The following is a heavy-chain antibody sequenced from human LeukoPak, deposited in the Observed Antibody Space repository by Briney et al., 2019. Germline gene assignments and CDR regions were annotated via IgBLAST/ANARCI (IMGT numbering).Heavy chain of an antibody. D-gene: IGHD6-6*01. Sequence: SETLSLTCAVYGGSFSGYHWSWIRQPPGKGLEWIGEINHNGSTNYNPSLKSRVTISVDTSKNQFSLKLRSVTAADTAVYYCARGYGSSSYNWFDPWGQGTLVTVSS. CDR1: GGSFSGYH. CDR3: ARGYGSSSYNWFDP. V-gene: IGHV4-34*01. J-gene: IGHJ5*02. CDR2: INHNGST.